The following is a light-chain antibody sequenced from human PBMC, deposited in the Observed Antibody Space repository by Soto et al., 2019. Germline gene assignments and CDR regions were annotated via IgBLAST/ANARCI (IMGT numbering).Light chain of an antibody. CDR1: SSNVGRNA. Sequence: QSVLTQPPSASGTPGQRIIISCSGSSSNVGRNAVSWYQQVPGMAPKLLVFATNKRPSGVPDRFSGSASGASASLVISGLRAEDEADYYCAAWDDTLNGPQFGGGTKLTVL. J-gene: IGLJ2*01. CDR3: AAWDDTLNGPQ. V-gene: IGLV1-44*01. CDR2: ATN.